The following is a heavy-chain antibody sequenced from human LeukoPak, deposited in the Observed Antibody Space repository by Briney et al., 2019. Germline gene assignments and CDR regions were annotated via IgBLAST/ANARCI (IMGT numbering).Heavy chain of an antibody. Sequence: HPGGSLRLSCAASGFAFSSYWMHWVRQAPGKGLVWVSRIKSDGSTTDYADSVKGRFTISRDNAKNALYLQMSSLRAEDSAIYYCARSEDIGPVVYSNGWYHWGQGTLVTVSS. CDR2: IKSDGSTT. J-gene: IGHJ5*02. CDR3: ARSEDIGPVVYSNGWYH. CDR1: GFAFSSYW. D-gene: IGHD6-19*01. V-gene: IGHV3-74*01.